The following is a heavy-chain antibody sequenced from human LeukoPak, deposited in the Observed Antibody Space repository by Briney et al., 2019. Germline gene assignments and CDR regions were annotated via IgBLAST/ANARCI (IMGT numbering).Heavy chain of an antibody. CDR2: IWYDGSNK. CDR1: GFTFSSYG. D-gene: IGHD3-16*02. V-gene: IGHV3-33*06. J-gene: IGHJ3*02. Sequence: GESLKISCAASGFTFSSYGMHWVRQAPGKGLEWVAVIWYDGSNKYYADSVKGRFTISRDNSKNTLYLQMNSLRAEDTAVYYCAKEKSGYVWGSYRTEEGAFDIWGQGTMVTVSS. CDR3: AKEKSGYVWGSYRTEEGAFDI.